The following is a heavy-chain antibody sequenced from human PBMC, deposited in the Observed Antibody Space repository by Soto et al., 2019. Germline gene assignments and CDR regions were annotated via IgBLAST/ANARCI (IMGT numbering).Heavy chain of an antibody. J-gene: IGHJ4*02. CDR1: GFSFSSYA. V-gene: IGHV3-23*01. CDR2: ISGSDGST. CDR3: AKDRERDAWYEDY. D-gene: IGHD6-13*01. Sequence: EVQLLESGGGLVQPGGSLRLSCVASGFSFSSYAMSWVRQAPGKGLEWVSVISGSDGSTYYADSVKGRFTISRDNSKSTLYLLMNSLRAEDTAVYYCAKDRERDAWYEDYWGQGTLVTVSS.